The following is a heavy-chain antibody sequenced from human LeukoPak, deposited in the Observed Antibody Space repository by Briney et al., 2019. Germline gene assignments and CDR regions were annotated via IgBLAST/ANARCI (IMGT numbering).Heavy chain of an antibody. V-gene: IGHV2-5*01. Sequence: SGPTLVNPTQTLTLTCTFSGFALCTAGVGVGWFRQPPGKALEWLAVTYWNGDRRYSPSLNSRLTITKDTSKNQVVLTMSNMDPVDTATYYCAHRPGNYDYGGKGFDFWGQGTLVTVSS. D-gene: IGHD4-23*01. CDR3: AHRPGNYDYGGKGFDF. CDR1: GFALCTAGVG. J-gene: IGHJ4*02. CDR2: TYWNGDR.